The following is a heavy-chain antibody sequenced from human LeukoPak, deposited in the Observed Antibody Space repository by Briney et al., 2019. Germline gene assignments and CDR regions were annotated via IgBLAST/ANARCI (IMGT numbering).Heavy chain of an antibody. CDR2: ISYDGSNK. Sequence: GGSLRLSCAASGFTFSSYAMHWVRQAPGKGLEWVAVISYDGSNKYYADSVKGRFTISRDNSKNTLYLQMNSLRAEDTAVYYCARDRSNSNFDYWGQGTLVTVSS. V-gene: IGHV3-30-3*01. D-gene: IGHD4-23*01. J-gene: IGHJ4*02. CDR1: GFTFSSYA. CDR3: ARDRSNSNFDY.